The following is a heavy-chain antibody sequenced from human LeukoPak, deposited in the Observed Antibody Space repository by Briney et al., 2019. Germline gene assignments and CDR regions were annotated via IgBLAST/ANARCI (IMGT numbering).Heavy chain of an antibody. V-gene: IGHV4-31*03. D-gene: IGHD3-3*01. Sequence: PSETLSLTCTVSGGSISSGGYYWSWIRQHPGKGLEWIGYIYYSGSTYYNPSLKSRVTISVDTSKNQFSLKLSSVTAADTAVYYCARGIMIFGVVTLAFDIWGQGTMVTVSS. CDR2: IYYSGST. CDR3: ARGIMIFGVVTLAFDI. J-gene: IGHJ3*02. CDR1: GGSISSGGYY.